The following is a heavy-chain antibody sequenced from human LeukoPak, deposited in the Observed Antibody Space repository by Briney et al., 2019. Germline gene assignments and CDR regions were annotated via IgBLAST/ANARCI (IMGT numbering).Heavy chain of an antibody. J-gene: IGHJ6*02. CDR3: ARDRGWYYYGMDV. CDR1: GFTFSSYS. Sequence: GGSLRLSCAASGFTFSSYSMNWVRQAPGKGLEWVSSISSSSSYIYYADSVKGRFTISRDNAKNSLYLQMNSLRAEDTAVYYCARDRGWYYYGMDVWGQGTTVTVSS. CDR2: ISSSSSYI. D-gene: IGHD3-10*01. V-gene: IGHV3-21*01.